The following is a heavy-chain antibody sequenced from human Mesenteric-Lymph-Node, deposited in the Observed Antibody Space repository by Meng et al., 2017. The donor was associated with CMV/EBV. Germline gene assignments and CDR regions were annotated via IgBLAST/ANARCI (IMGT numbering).Heavy chain of an antibody. J-gene: IGHJ4*02. Sequence: SETLSLTCTVSGYSISSGYYWGWIRQPPGKGLEWIASIYHSGTTYYNPSLKSRVTISVDTSKNQFFLNLSSVTAADTALYFCAREGATYGGVSGEFDYWGQGTLVTVSS. D-gene: IGHD2-8*02. V-gene: IGHV4-38-2*02. CDR2: IYHSGTT. CDR1: GYSISSGYY. CDR3: AREGATYGGVSGEFDY.